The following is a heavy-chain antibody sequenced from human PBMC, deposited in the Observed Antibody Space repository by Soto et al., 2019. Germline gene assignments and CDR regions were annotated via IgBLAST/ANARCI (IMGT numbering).Heavy chain of an antibody. CDR2: IYSGGST. D-gene: IGHD5-12*01. CDR1: GFTVSSNY. J-gene: IGHJ6*03. V-gene: IGHV3-66*01. Sequence: EVQLVESGGGLVQPGGSLRLSCAASGFTVSSNYMSWVRQAPGKGLEWVSVIYSGGSTYYADSVKGRFTISRDNSKNTLYLQMNSLRAEDTAVYYCARVSSGYDHPYYYYYMDVWGKGTTVTVSS. CDR3: ARVSSGYDHPYYYYYMDV.